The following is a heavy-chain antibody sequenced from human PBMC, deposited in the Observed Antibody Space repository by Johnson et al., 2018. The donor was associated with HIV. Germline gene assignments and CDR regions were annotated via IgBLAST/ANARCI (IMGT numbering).Heavy chain of an antibody. V-gene: IGHV3-66*02. CDR3: AKGERGYRNAFDI. Sequence: VQLVESGGGLVQPGGSLRLSCAASGFTVSSDYISWVRQAPGKGLEWVSVIYSGGSTYYAYSVKGRFTISRDNSKNTRYLQMNSLRAEDTAVYYCAKGERGYRNAFDIWGQGTMVTVSS. J-gene: IGHJ3*02. CDR1: GFTVSSDY. CDR2: IYSGGST. D-gene: IGHD5-18*01.